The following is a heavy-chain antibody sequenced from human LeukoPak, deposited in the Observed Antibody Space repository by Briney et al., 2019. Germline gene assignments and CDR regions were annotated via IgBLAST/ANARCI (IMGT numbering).Heavy chain of an antibody. CDR2: FSSSTNTI. J-gene: IGHJ4*02. CDR1: GFTFSTYS. D-gene: IGHD3-9*01. V-gene: IGHV3-48*01. CDR3: ARSPLYFDWLFYFDS. Sequence: GGSLRLSCAASGFTFSTYSMNWVRQAPGKGLEWVSYFSSSTNTIYYADSVKGRFTISRDNAKNSLYLQMNSLRAEDTAVYYCARSPLYFDWLFYFDSWGQGTLVTVSS.